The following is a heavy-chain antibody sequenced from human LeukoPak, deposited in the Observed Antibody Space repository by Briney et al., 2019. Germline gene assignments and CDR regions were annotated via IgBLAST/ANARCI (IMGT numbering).Heavy chain of an antibody. V-gene: IGHV3-30*02. D-gene: IGHD1-26*01. CDR1: GFTFSSYG. CDR3: ARIVGATSQDDAFDI. J-gene: IGHJ3*02. Sequence: GGSLRLSCAASGFTFSSYGMHWVRQAPGKGLEWVAFIRYDGSNKYYADSVKGRFTISRDNSKNTLYLQMNSLRAEDTAVYYCARIVGATSQDDAFDIWGQGTMVTVSS. CDR2: IRYDGSNK.